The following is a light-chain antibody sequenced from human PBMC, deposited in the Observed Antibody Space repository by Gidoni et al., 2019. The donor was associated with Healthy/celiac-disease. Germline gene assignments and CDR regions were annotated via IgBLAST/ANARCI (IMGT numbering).Light chain of an antibody. Sequence: EIVLTQSPDFQSVTPKDKVTITCRASQSIGSSLHWFQQKPDQSPKLLIKYASQSFSGVPSRFSGSGYWTDFTLTINSREAEDAATYYCHQSSSLPQTFGQGTKVEIK. CDR3: HQSSSLPQT. V-gene: IGKV6-21*01. J-gene: IGKJ1*01. CDR2: YAS. CDR1: QSIGSS.